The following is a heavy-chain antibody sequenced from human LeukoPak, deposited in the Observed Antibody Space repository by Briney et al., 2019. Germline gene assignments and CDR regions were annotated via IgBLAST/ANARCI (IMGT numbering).Heavy chain of an antibody. J-gene: IGHJ4*02. V-gene: IGHV4-59*01. CDR1: GGSFSSYY. CDR3: ARVGCSGGSCNFDY. CDR2: IYYSGST. Sequence: SETLSLTCTVSGGSFSSYYWSWIRQPPGKGLEWIGYIYYSGSTNYNPSLKSRVTISVDTSKNQFSLKLSSVTAADTAVYYCARVGCSGGSCNFDYWGQGTLVTVSS. D-gene: IGHD2-15*01.